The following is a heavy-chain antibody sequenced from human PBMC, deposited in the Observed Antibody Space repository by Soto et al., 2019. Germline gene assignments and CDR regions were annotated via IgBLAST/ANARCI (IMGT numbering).Heavy chain of an antibody. D-gene: IGHD6-19*01. J-gene: IGHJ6*02. CDR1: GGSISSGGYY. CDR3: ARDFTDSSGPTLGMGV. Sequence: SETLSLTCTVSGGSISSGGYYWSWIRQHPGKGLEWIGYIYYSGSTYYNLSLKSRVTISVDTSKSQFSLKLSSVTAADTAVYYCARDFTDSSGPTLGMGVWGQGTTVTVSS. V-gene: IGHV4-31*03. CDR2: IYYSGST.